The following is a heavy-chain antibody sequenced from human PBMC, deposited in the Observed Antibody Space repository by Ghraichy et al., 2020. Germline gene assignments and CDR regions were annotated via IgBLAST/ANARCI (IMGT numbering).Heavy chain of an antibody. CDR3: ARTTQTTPGPTTVDGPYYFDI. J-gene: IGHJ4*02. D-gene: IGHD4-23*01. CDR1: GGSFSGHS. CDR2: LNHGGST. Sequence: SETLSLTCGVSGGSFSGHSWTWIRQPPGKGLEWIGDLNHGGSTSYNPSLKSRVTISVDTSNNQFSLKMTSVTAADTAVYYCARTTQTTPGPTTVDGPYYFDIWGQGTLVTVSS. V-gene: IGHV4-34*01.